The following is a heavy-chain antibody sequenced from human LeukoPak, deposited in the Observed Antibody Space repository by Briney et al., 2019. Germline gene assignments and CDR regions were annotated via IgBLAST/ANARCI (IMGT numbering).Heavy chain of an antibody. CDR3: AREALEYSSSSVFSGMDV. D-gene: IGHD6-6*01. Sequence: PGGSLRLSCAASGFTFSSYEMNWVRQAPGKGLEWVSYISSSGSTIYYADSVKGRFTISRDNAKNSLYLQMNSLRAEDTAVYYCAREALEYSSSSVFSGMDVWGQGTTVTVSS. V-gene: IGHV3-48*03. J-gene: IGHJ6*02. CDR2: ISSSGSTI. CDR1: GFTFSSYE.